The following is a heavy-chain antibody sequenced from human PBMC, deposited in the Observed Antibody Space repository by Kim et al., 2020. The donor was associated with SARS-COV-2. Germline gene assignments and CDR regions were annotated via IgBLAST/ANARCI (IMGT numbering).Heavy chain of an antibody. J-gene: IGHJ4*02. CDR2: IHCGGST. CDR3: VRHITYGSGSYDY. CDR1: GFTVSSNY. V-gene: IGHV3-53*01. D-gene: IGHD3-10*01. Sequence: GRSLRLSCAVSGFTVSSNYMSWVRQASGKGLEWVSHIHCGGSTYYADSVEGRFTISSDNSKNTLYLQMNSLRGEDSAGYYCVRHITYGSGSYDYCCQ.